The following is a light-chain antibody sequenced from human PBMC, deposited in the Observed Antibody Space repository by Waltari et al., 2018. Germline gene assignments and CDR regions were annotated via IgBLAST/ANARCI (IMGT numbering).Light chain of an antibody. CDR3: QMYNGAPRT. J-gene: IGKJ1*01. CDR1: QGIATY. Sequence: DVRVTQSPSSLSVAAGDRVTITCRASQGIATYLAWYQQKPGRLPTLLIYDASTLRSGVPPRFRGSGSGTDFTLTITSLQPEDVATYYCQMYNGAPRTFGQGTKVEI. V-gene: IGKV1-27*01. CDR2: DAS.